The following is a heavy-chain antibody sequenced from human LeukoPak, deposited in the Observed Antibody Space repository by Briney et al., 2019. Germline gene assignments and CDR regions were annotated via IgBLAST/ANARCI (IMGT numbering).Heavy chain of an antibody. CDR2: LTDSGDAT. D-gene: IGHD5-12*01. CDR1: GFTFSHYA. CDR3: ARGYSHNSGGWLDP. J-gene: IGHJ5*02. V-gene: IGHV3-23*01. Sequence: GGSLRLSCAGSGFTFSHYAMSWVRQAPGTGPEWVGSLTDSGDATYYADSVKGRLTISRDNSNSTLYLHISGLRDEDTAVYYCARGYSHNSGGWLDPWGQGTLVTVSS.